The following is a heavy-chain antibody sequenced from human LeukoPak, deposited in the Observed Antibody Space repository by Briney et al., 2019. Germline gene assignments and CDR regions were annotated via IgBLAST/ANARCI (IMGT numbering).Heavy chain of an antibody. CDR1: GGSISSYY. Sequence: SETLSLTCTVSGGSISSYYWSWIRQPPGKGLEWIGSIYHSGSTYYNPSLKSRVTISVDTSKNQFSLKLSSVTAADTAVYYCARAFSGGSTSDYWGQGTLVTVSS. J-gene: IGHJ4*02. CDR2: IYHSGST. CDR3: ARAFSGGSTSDY. D-gene: IGHD2-15*01. V-gene: IGHV4-38-2*02.